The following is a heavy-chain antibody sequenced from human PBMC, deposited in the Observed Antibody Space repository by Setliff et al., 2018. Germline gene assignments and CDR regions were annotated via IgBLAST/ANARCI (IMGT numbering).Heavy chain of an antibody. Sequence: SETLSLTCTVSGDSTTNMSFYWGWIRQPPGKGPDWIGSIYYDGSTYHNPSLKSRVTISIDTSNNQFSLSLRSVTAADTALYYCARNPASFQYAFDVWGRGTLVTVSS. V-gene: IGHV4-39*07. CDR2: IYYDGST. J-gene: IGHJ2*01. CDR3: ARNPASFQYAFDV. D-gene: IGHD2-8*01. CDR1: GDSTTNMSFY.